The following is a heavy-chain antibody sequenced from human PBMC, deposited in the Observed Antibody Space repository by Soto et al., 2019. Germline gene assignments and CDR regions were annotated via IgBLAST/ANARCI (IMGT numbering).Heavy chain of an antibody. Sequence: SETLSLTCTVSGGSLSSYYWSWIRQPPGRGLEWIGYIYYSGSTNYNPSLKSRVTISVDTSKNQFSLKLSSVTAADTAVYYCARRYGGTLYAWRQGTLVSVSP. CDR1: GGSLSSYY. J-gene: IGHJ5*02. V-gene: IGHV4-59*08. D-gene: IGHD2-15*01. CDR2: IYYSGST. CDR3: ARRYGGTLYA.